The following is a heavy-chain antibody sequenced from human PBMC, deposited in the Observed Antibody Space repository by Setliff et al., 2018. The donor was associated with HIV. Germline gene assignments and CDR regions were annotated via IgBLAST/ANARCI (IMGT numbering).Heavy chain of an antibody. V-gene: IGHV4-59*11. Sequence: SETLSLTCAVSGVSITSHYWSWIRQPPGKGLEWIGFIYYSVNNNYNPSLKSRVTISVDKSKNQFSLNLTSVTAADTAVYYCARGGAFWSGYYGFDYWGQGTLVTVSS. CDR2: IYYSVNN. CDR1: GVSITSHY. CDR3: ARGGAFWSGYYGFDY. J-gene: IGHJ4*02. D-gene: IGHD3-3*01.